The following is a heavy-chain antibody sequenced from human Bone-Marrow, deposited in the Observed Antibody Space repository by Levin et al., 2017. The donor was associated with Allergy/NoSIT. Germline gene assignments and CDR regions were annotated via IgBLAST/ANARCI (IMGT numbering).Heavy chain of an antibody. J-gene: IGHJ4*02. CDR2: IWYDGSNK. D-gene: IGHD3-22*01. CDR3: ARSHESHDSSGYVDY. CDR1: GFTFSSYG. Sequence: PGGSLRLSCAASGFTFSSYGMHWVRQAPGKGLEWVAVIWYDGSNKYYADSVKGRFTISRDNSKNTLYLQMNSLRAEDTAVYYCARSHESHDSSGYVDYWGQGTLVTVSS. V-gene: IGHV3-33*01.